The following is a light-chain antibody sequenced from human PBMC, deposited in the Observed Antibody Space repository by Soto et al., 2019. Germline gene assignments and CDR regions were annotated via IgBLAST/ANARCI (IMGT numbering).Light chain of an antibody. CDR3: QQRKYWPPLT. J-gene: IGKJ5*01. Sequence: ETVLTQSPATLSLSPGETATLSCRASQNVVIYLAWYQQKPGQAPRLLIYDASNRATGIPARFSGSGSGTDFTLTISSLEPEDFAVYYCQQRKYWPPLTFGQGTRLE. V-gene: IGKV3-11*01. CDR1: QNVVIY. CDR2: DAS.